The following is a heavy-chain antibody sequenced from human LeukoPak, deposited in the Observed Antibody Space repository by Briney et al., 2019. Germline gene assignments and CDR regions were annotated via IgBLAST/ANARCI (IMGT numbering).Heavy chain of an antibody. Sequence: GASVKVSCKASGYTFTSYGISWVRQAPGQGLEWMGWISAYNGDTNYAQKFQGRVTMTTDTSTSTVYMDLRSLRSDDTAVYYCARDYFHGSGTQFDCSDPWGQGTLVTVSS. D-gene: IGHD3-10*01. J-gene: IGHJ5*02. CDR2: ISAYNGDT. CDR1: GYTFTSYG. V-gene: IGHV1-18*01. CDR3: ARDYFHGSGTQFDCSDP.